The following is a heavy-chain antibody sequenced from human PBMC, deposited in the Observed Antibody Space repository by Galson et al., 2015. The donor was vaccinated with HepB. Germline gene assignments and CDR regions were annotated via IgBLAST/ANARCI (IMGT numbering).Heavy chain of an antibody. Sequence: SLRLSCAASGFTVSSNYMSWVRQAPGKGLEWVSVIYSGGSTYYADSVKGRFTISRDNSKNTLYLQMNSLRAEDTAVYYYARDRTGGLWVGVLVYWGQGTLVTVSS. CDR3: ARDRTGGLWVGVLVY. V-gene: IGHV3-66*01. CDR2: IYSGGST. J-gene: IGHJ4*02. D-gene: IGHD3-10*01. CDR1: GFTVSSNY.